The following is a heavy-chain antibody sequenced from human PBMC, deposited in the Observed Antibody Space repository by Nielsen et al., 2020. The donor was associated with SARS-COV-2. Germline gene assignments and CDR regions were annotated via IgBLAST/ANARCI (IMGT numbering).Heavy chain of an antibody. CDR1: GGSFSGYY. V-gene: IGHV4-34*01. Sequence: SETLSLTCAVYGGSFSGYYWSWIRQPPGKGLEWIGEINHSGSTNYNPSLKSRVTISVDTSKNQFSLKLSSVTAADTAVYYCARGGRGYSYGYLGYWGQGTLVTVSS. D-gene: IGHD5-18*01. J-gene: IGHJ4*02. CDR3: ARGGRGYSYGYLGY. CDR2: INHSGST.